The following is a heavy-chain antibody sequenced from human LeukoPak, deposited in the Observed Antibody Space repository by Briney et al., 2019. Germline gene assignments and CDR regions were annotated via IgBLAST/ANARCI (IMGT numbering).Heavy chain of an antibody. V-gene: IGHV3-74*01. Sequence: GGSLRLSCAASGFTFTSYWMHWVRQAPGKGLVWVSRVNSDGSSTTYADSVKGRFTISRDNSKSTLYLQMNSLRAEDTAVYYCAKSPYIASHIDFDYWGQGTLVTVSS. D-gene: IGHD3-16*01. CDR2: VNSDGSST. CDR1: GFTFTSYW. J-gene: IGHJ4*02. CDR3: AKSPYIASHIDFDY.